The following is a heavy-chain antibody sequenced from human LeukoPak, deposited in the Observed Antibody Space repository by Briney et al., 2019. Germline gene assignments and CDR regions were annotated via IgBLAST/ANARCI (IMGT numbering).Heavy chain of an antibody. CDR2: IYGGGNI. CDR1: GFTVSSNY. D-gene: IGHD3-3*01. J-gene: IGHJ4*02. V-gene: IGHV3-53*01. Sequence: GGSLRPSCAASGFTVSSNYMNWVRQAPGKGLEWVSVIYGGGNIHYADSVKGRFTISRDNSKNTLYLHMNNLRAEDTAVYYCAKAQGYDFWSGYSLVDYWGQGTLVTVSS. CDR3: AKAQGYDFWSGYSLVDY.